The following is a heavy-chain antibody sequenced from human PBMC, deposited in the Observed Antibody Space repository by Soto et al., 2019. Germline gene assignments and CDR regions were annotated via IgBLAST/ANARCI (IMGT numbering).Heavy chain of an antibody. CDR3: ATRAADYDFWSGYYSYYYYMDV. V-gene: IGHV4-59*08. J-gene: IGHJ6*03. CDR1: GDSISSYY. Sequence: ASETLSLTCTVSGDSISSYYWSWIRQPPGKGLEWIGYIYYSGSTNYNPSLKSRVTISVDTSKNQFSLKLSSVTAADTAVYYCATRAADYDFWSGYYSYYYYMDVWGKGTTVTVSS. CDR2: IYYSGST. D-gene: IGHD3-3*01.